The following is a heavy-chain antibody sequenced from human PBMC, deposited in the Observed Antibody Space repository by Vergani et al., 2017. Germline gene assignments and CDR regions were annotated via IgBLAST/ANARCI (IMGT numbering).Heavy chain of an antibody. V-gene: IGHV3-15*01. Sequence: EVQLVESGGGLVKPGGSLRLSCAASGFTFSNAWMSWVRQAPGKGLEWVGRIKSKTDGGTTDYAAPVKGRFTISRDDSKNTLYLQMNSLKTDDTAVYXCTTDSKQFYYYDGMDVWGQGTTVTVSS. J-gene: IGHJ6*02. CDR3: TTDSKQFYYYDGMDV. CDR1: GFTFSNAW. D-gene: IGHD5-24*01. CDR2: IKSKTDGGTT.